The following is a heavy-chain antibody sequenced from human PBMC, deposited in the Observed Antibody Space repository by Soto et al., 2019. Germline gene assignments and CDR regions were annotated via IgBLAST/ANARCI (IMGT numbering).Heavy chain of an antibody. Sequence: GGSLRLSCAASGFTVSSNFMSWVRQAPGRGLEWVSVVYSGGSTYYADSVKGRFTISRDNSKNTLYLQMNNLRADDTGVYYCAPVVIPPIPYFDHWGQGTMVTVYS. D-gene: IGHD2-21*01. CDR3: APVVIPPIPYFDH. J-gene: IGHJ4*02. CDR2: VYSGGST. V-gene: IGHV3-53*01. CDR1: GFTVSSNF.